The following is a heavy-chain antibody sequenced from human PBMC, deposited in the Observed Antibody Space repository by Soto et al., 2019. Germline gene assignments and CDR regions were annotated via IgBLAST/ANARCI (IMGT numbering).Heavy chain of an antibody. J-gene: IGHJ4*02. CDR1: GVCISRYA. V-gene: IGHV3-23*01. CDR2: VDGSGGDT. D-gene: IGHD2-8*01. CDR3: AREIFAAAYAATSAFDL. Sequence: LYCGAGGVCISRYAMYRLNQDPGTGPEWVAFVDGSGGDTSYADSVKGRFTISRDNSDNSLYLHMNSLRAEDTGRYFCAREIFAAAYAATSAFDLWGQGTLVTVSS.